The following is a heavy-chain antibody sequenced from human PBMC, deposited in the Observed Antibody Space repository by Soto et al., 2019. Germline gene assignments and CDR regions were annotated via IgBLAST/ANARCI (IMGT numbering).Heavy chain of an antibody. D-gene: IGHD6-13*01. CDR3: ASQQLVHYYYGMDV. V-gene: IGHV4-30-4*01. CDR2: IFYDGNT. CDR1: GGSINSRDYF. Sequence: SETLSLTCTVSGGSINSRDYFWGWIRQPPGKGLEWIGYIFYDGNTYYNPSLKSRLSISKDTSNIQFSLNLNSVTAADTAVYYCASQQLVHYYYGMDVWGQGTTVTVSS. J-gene: IGHJ6*02.